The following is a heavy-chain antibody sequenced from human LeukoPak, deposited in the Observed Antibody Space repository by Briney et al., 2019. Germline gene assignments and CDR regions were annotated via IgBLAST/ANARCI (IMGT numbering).Heavy chain of an antibody. D-gene: IGHD4-11*01. V-gene: IGHV3-66*01. Sequence: GGSLRLSCAASRFTVSSNYMSWVRQAPGKGLEWVSVIYSGGSTYYADSVKGRFTISRDNSKNTLYLQMNSLRAEDTAVYYCARELSNYSEILDYWGQGTLVTVSS. CDR1: RFTVSSNY. CDR3: ARELSNYSEILDY. CDR2: IYSGGST. J-gene: IGHJ4*02.